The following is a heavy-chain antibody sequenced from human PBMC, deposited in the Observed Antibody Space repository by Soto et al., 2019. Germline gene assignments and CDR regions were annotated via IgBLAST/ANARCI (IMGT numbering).Heavy chain of an antibody. D-gene: IGHD6-19*01. V-gene: IGHV1-69*01. J-gene: IGHJ4*02. CDR2: IIPIFGTA. Sequence: QVQLVQSGAEVKKPGSSVKVSCKASGGTFSSYAISWVRQAPGQGLEWMGGIIPIFGTANYAQKVQGRVTITAGEAASTAYLELSSLRSEDTAVYYCARGGGGEQWLFDYWGQGTLVTVSS. CDR3: ARGGGGEQWLFDY. CDR1: GGTFSSYA.